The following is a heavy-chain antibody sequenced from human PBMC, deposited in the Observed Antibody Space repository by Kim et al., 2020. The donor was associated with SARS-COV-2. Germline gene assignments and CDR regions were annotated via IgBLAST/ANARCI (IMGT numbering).Heavy chain of an antibody. CDR1: GFPFSVSP. D-gene: IGHD3-10*02. CDR2: ISADGDSH. V-gene: IGHV3-30-3*02. J-gene: IGHJ1*01. CDR3: AKEAYTTGCTGTFYF. Sequence: GGSLRLSCAASGFPFSVSPMHWVRQGPGKGLEWVSGISADGDSHYYAAFVRRRFAFSRDNSNTMLYLQMSSLDVDDTAVYYCAKEAYTTGCTGTFYF.